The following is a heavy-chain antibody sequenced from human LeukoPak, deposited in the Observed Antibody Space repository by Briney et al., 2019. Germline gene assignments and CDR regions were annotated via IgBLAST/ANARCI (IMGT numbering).Heavy chain of an antibody. D-gene: IGHD2-21*01. Sequence: GGSLRLSCAGSGFTFNNYAMNWVRQAPGKGLEWVSIVTGDGLTTNYADSVRGRFTISRDNSKNRLHLQMNSLRAEDTAVYYCAKSGTSDWDWFDPWGQGTLVTVSS. J-gene: IGHJ5*02. V-gene: IGHV3-23*01. CDR1: GFTFNNYA. CDR3: AKSGTSDWDWFDP. CDR2: VTGDGLTT.